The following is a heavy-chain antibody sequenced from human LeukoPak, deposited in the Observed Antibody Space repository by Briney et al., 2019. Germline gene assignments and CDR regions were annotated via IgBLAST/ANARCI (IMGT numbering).Heavy chain of an antibody. V-gene: IGHV4-4*07. Sequence: SETLSLTCTVSGGSITSYYWSWIRQPAGRGLEWIGRFSTSGTTNYNPSLKSRVTMSVDTSKNQFSLKVNSVTAADTAVYYCARDRGYYYDSSGYYLRWGQGTLVTVSS. CDR2: FSTSGTT. CDR3: ARDRGYYYDSSGYYLR. CDR1: GGSITSYY. J-gene: IGHJ4*02. D-gene: IGHD3-22*01.